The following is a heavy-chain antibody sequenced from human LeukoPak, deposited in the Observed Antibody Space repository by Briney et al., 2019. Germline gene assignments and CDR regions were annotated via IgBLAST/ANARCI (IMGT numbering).Heavy chain of an antibody. V-gene: IGHV3-33*01. Sequence: GRSLRLSCAASGFTFSSYGMHWVRQAPGKGLEWVAVIWYDGSNKYYADSVKGRFTISRDNSKNTLYLQMNSLRAEDTAVYYCARSGILEDYYYGMDVWGQGTTVTVSS. CDR2: IWYDGSNK. D-gene: IGHD1-1*01. J-gene: IGHJ6*02. CDR3: ARSGILEDYYYGMDV. CDR1: GFTFSSYG.